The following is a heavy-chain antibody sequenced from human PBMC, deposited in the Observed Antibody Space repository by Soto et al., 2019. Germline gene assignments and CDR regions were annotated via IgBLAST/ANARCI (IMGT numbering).Heavy chain of an antibody. V-gene: IGHV4-39*01. CDR3: ATLWFGADDY. CDR2: IYYSGST. D-gene: IGHD3-10*01. Sequence: QLQLQESGPGLVKPSETLSLTCTVSGCSISRSSYYWGWIRQPPGKGLEWIGRIYYSGSTHYNPSLKSRVTISVDTSKNQFSLKLSSVTAADTAVYYCATLWFGADDYWGQGTLVTVSS. J-gene: IGHJ4*02. CDR1: GCSISRSSYY.